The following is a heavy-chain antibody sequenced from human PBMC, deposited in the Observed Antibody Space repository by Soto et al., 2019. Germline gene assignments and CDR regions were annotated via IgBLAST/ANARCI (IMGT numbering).Heavy chain of an antibody. CDR1: GGTFSSYA. J-gene: IGHJ6*02. Sequence: GASVKVSCKASGGTFSSYAISWVRQAPGQGLEWMGGIIPIFGTANYAQKFQGRVTITADESTSTAYMELSSLRSEDTAVYYCARDLYYYYGMDGWGQGTTVTFSS. V-gene: IGHV1-69*13. CDR3: ARDLYYYYGMDG. CDR2: IIPIFGTA.